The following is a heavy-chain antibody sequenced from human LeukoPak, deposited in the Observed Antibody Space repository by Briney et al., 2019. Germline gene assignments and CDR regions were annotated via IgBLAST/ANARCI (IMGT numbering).Heavy chain of an antibody. D-gene: IGHD6-6*01. V-gene: IGHV4-39*07. CDR2: IYYSGST. Sequence: SETLSLTCTVSVDSISSSSYYWGWIRQPPGKGLEWIGSIYYSGSTYYNPSLKSRVTISVDTSKNQFSLKLSSVTAADTAVYYCARESIPTYYFDYWGQGTLVTVSS. CDR3: ARESIPTYYFDY. J-gene: IGHJ4*02. CDR1: VDSISSSSYY.